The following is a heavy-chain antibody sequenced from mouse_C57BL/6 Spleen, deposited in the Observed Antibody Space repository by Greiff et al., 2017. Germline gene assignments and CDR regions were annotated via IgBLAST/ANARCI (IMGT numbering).Heavy chain of an antibody. Sequence: EVKVVESGGGLVQSGRSLRLSCATSGFTFSVFYMEWVRQAPGKGLEWIAASRNKANDYTTEYSASVKGRFIVSRDTSQSILYLQMNALRAEDTAIYYCARSYWYFDVWGTGTTVTVSS. CDR1: GFTFSVFY. V-gene: IGHV7-1*01. CDR3: ARSYWYFDV. J-gene: IGHJ1*03. CDR2: SRNKANDYTT.